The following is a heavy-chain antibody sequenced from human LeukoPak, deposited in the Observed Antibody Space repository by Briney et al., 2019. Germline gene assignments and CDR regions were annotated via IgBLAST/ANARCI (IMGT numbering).Heavy chain of an antibody. D-gene: IGHD3-3*01. CDR1: GGSISSYY. V-gene: IGHV4-59*01. J-gene: IGHJ4*02. CDR3: ASVSWSGNYHPPPTTPDY. Sequence: PSETLPLTCTVSGGSISSYYWSWIRQPPGKGLEWIGYIYYSGSTNYNPSLKSRVTISVDTSKNQFSLKLSSVTAADTAVYYCASVSWSGNYHPPPTTPDYWGQGTLVTVSS. CDR2: IYYSGST.